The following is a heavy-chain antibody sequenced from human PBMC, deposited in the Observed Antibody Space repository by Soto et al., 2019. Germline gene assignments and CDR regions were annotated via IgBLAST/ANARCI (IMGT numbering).Heavy chain of an antibody. CDR2: IYSSGTT. Sequence: SETLSLTCTVSFGSISGSYWSWIRQSPGGGLEWMGYIYSSGTTKYNPSLKSRVTLSLDTSKNQFSLKLTSVTAADTAVYFCARDQQFCTGNSCYADNWFDPWGQGTLVTVSS. V-gene: IGHV4-59*01. CDR3: ARDQQFCTGNSCYADNWFDP. CDR1: FGSISGSY. J-gene: IGHJ5*02. D-gene: IGHD5-12*01.